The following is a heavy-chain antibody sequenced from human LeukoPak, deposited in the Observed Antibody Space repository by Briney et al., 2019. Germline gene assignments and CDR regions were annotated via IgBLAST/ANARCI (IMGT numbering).Heavy chain of an antibody. CDR3: ARQGGGPGGYHWFDP. J-gene: IGHJ5*02. D-gene: IGHD3-10*01. V-gene: IGHV4-39*01. CDR1: GGSISSGSYY. Sequence: SETLSLTCTVSGGSISSGSYYWVWIRQPPEKGLEWIGKIFYSGYTYYNPSLKSRVTISIDTSNNQFSLKLTSVTAADTAVYYCARQGGGPGGYHWFDPWGQGTLVTVSS. CDR2: IFYSGYT.